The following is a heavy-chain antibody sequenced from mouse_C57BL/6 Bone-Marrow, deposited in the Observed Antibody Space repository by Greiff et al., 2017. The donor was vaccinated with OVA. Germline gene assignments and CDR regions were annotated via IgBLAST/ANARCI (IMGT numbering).Heavy chain of an antibody. V-gene: IGHV1-81*01. Sequence: VQLQQSGADLARPGASVKLSCTASGYTFTSYGISWVKQSTGQGLEWIGEIYSRSGNTYYNDLFKGKATLTADKTSSTSYIVLRSLTSEDSAVYFCARSPDGYYLFDYWGQGTLVTVSA. J-gene: IGHJ3*01. CDR2: IYSRSGNT. CDR1: GYTFTSYG. D-gene: IGHD2-3*01. CDR3: ARSPDGYYLFDY.